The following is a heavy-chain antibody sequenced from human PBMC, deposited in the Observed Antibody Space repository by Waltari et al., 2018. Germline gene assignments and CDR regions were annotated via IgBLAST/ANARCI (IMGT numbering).Heavy chain of an antibody. CDR3: ARDGYNWIAFDV. D-gene: IGHD5-12*01. J-gene: IGHJ4*02. CDR2: ISGTGSNT. Sequence: EAQLWESGGGLVQPGGSRRVSCAAAGFTVSSYAMSWVRQAPGKGLEWVSEISGTGSNTYYADSVKGRFTISKDNSKNILYLQMDSLRAEDTAVYYWARDGYNWIAFDVWGQGVLVTVSS. V-gene: IGHV3-23*01. CDR1: GFTVSSYA.